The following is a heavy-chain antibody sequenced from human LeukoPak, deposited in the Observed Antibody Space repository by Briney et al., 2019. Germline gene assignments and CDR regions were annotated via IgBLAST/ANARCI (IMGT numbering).Heavy chain of an antibody. D-gene: IGHD1-7*01. CDR2: FFLILNTT. CDR1: GGTFSGNS. J-gene: IGHJ4*02. CDR3: ARETRDSNWNSVAYLDH. Sequence: ASVKVSCKASGGTFSGNSITWVRQAPRQGLEWMGRFFLILNTTNYAQNFQGRVTLTADKSTSTAYMELMSLGSEDTAVYYCARETRDSNWNSVAYLDHWGQGTLDTVSS. V-gene: IGHV1-69*08.